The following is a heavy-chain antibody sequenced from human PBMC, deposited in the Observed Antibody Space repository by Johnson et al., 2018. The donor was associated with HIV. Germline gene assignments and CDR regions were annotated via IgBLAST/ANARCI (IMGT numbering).Heavy chain of an antibody. CDR2: IKSKTDGGTT. CDR3: ARGLLWFGELLEAFDI. CDR1: GFTFSNAW. Sequence: VQLVESGGGLVQPGGSLRLSYAASGFTFSNAWMSWVRQAPGKGLEWVGRIKSKTDGGTTDYAAPVKGRFTISRDDSKNTLYLQMNSLRTEDTAVYYCARGLLWFGELLEAFDIWGQGTMVTVSS. D-gene: IGHD3-10*01. J-gene: IGHJ3*02. V-gene: IGHV3-15*01.